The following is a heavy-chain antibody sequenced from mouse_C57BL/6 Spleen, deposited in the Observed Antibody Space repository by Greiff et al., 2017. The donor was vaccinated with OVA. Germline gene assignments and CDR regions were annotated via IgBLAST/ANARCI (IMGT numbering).Heavy chain of an antibody. Sequence: VQLQQSGAELARPGASVKLSCKASGYTFTSYGISWVKQRTGQGLEWIGEIYPRSGNTYYNEKFKGKATMPADKSSSSAYMELRILTSEDSAVYVCARCTTVVSYFDYWGQGTTLTVSS. J-gene: IGHJ2*01. D-gene: IGHD1-1*01. CDR3: ARCTTVVSYFDY. CDR1: GYTFTSYG. V-gene: IGHV1-81*01. CDR2: IYPRSGNT.